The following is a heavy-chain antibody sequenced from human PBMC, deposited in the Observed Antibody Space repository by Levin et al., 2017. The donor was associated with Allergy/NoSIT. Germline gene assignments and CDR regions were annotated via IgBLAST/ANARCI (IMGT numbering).Heavy chain of an antibody. CDR2: INSDGSST. J-gene: IGHJ4*01. Sequence: SGGSLRLSCAASGFTFSNYWMHWVRQAPGKGLVWVSRINSDGSSTSYADSVKGRFTISRDNAKNTLYLQMNSLRADDTAVYYCARDRCTSTSCYTAGFDYWGHGTLVTVSS. V-gene: IGHV3-74*01. D-gene: IGHD2-2*02. CDR3: ARDRCTSTSCYTAGFDY. CDR1: GFTFSNYW.